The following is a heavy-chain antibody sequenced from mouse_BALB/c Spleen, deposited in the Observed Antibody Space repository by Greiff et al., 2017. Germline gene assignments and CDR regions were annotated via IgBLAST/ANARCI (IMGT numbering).Heavy chain of an antibody. V-gene: IGHV14-3*02. CDR1: GFNIKDTY. Sequence: EVQLQQSGAELVKPGASVKLSCTASGFNIKDTYMHWVKQRPEQGLEWIGRIDPANGNTKYDPKFQGKATITADTSSNTAYLQLSSLTSEDTAVYYCARGGIPTVVAGTFDYWGQGTTLTVSS. CDR3: ARGGIPTVVAGTFDY. D-gene: IGHD1-1*01. J-gene: IGHJ2*01. CDR2: IDPANGNT.